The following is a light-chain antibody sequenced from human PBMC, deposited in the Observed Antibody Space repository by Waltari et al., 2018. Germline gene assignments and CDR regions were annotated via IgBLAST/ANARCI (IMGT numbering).Light chain of an antibody. V-gene: IGLV7-43*01. CDR1: TGAVSSGHY. Sequence: QTVVTQEPSLTVSPGGTVTLTCASSTGAVSSGHYPNWLQQKPGQTPRALIYSKSNKHSWPPARFSGSLLGGKAALTLSGVQPEDEAEYYCLLYYGGDQPWVFGGGTKVTVL. CDR3: LLYYGGDQPWV. CDR2: SKS. J-gene: IGLJ3*02.